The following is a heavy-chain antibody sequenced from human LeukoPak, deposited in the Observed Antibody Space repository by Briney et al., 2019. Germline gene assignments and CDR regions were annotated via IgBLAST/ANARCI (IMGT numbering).Heavy chain of an antibody. J-gene: IGHJ4*02. CDR1: GYTLTSYY. V-gene: IGHV1-46*01. Sequence: ASVKVSCKASGYTLTSYYMHWVRQAPGQGLEWMGIINPSGGSTSYAQKFQGRVTMTRDMSTSTVYMELSSLRSEDTAVYYCARGADGGKYCSSTSCYTDLGTDFDYWGQGTLVTVSS. CDR2: INPSGGST. CDR3: ARGADGGKYCSSTSCYTDLGTDFDY. D-gene: IGHD2-2*02.